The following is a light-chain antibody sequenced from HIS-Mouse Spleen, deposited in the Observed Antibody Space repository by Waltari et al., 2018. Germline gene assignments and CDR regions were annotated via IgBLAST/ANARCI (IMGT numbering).Light chain of an antibody. V-gene: IGLV2-14*01. J-gene: IGLJ2*01. CDR1: SSDVGVYNS. CDR3: SSYTSSSTLV. Sequence: QSALTQPASVSGSPGQSTTISCTGTSSDVGVYNSVSWYQQPPGKAPKLMIYAVSNRPSGVSNRFSGSKSGNTASLTISGLQAEDEADYYCSSYTSSSTLVFGGGTKLTVL. CDR2: AVS.